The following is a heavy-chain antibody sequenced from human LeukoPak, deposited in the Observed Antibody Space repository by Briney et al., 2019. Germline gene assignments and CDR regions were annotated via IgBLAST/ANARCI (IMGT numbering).Heavy chain of an antibody. CDR2: TYYRSKWYN. Sequence: SQTLSLTCAISGDSVSSNSAAWSWIRQSPSRGLEWLGRTYYRSKWYNDYAVSVKSRITINPDTSKNQLSLQLSSMTPEDTAVYYCARGGLAAAGTDAFDFWGQGTMVTVSS. J-gene: IGHJ3*01. CDR3: ARGGLAAAGTDAFDF. CDR1: GDSVSSNSAA. D-gene: IGHD6-13*01. V-gene: IGHV6-1*01.